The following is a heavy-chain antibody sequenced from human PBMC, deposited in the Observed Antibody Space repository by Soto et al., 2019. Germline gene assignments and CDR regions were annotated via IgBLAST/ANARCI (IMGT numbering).Heavy chain of an antibody. CDR3: AREPYGSGSYLSPYYFDY. V-gene: IGHV1-69*12. CDR1: GGTFSSYA. CDR2: IIPIFGTA. J-gene: IGHJ4*02. Sequence: QVQLVQSGAEVKKPGSSVKVSCKASGGTFSSYAISWVRQAPGQGLEWMGGIIPIFGTAYYAQKFQGRVTITADESTSTAYMELSSLRSEDTAVYYCAREPYGSGSYLSPYYFDYWGQGTLVTVSS. D-gene: IGHD3-10*01.